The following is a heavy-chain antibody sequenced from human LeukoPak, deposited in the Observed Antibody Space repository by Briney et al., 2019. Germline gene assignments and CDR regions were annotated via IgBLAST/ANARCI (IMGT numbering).Heavy chain of an antibody. V-gene: IGHV1-46*03. D-gene: IGHD2-2*01. CDR2: INPSGGST. CDR3: AREANGVVVPAL. J-gene: IGHJ3*01. Sequence: ASVKVSCKASGYTFTGYYMHWVRQAPGQGLEWMGIINPSGGSTSYAQKFQGRVTMTRDTSTSTVYMELSSLRSEDTAVYYCAREANGVVVPALWGQGTMVTVSS. CDR1: GYTFTGYY.